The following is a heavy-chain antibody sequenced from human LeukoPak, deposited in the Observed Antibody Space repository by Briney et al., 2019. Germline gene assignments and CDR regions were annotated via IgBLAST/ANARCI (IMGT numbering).Heavy chain of an antibody. D-gene: IGHD3-10*01. CDR1: GYTFTTYP. Sequence: ASVKVSCKASGYTFTTYPITWVRQAPGQGLEWMGWMNTYSGKTSYTQNFQGRVAMTRDTSTTTAYMELRGLRSDDTAVYYCARRRINMVRGVTVNWFDPWGQGTLVIVSS. J-gene: IGHJ5*02. CDR2: MNTYSGKT. CDR3: ARRRINMVRGVTVNWFDP. V-gene: IGHV1-18*01.